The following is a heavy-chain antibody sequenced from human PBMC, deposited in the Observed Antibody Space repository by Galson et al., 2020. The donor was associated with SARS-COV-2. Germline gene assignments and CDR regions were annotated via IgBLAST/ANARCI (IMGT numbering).Heavy chain of an antibody. CDR2: IYKRGNT. D-gene: IGHD3-3*01. CDR1: GASISSGSYY. Sequence: TLSLTCTVSGASISSGSYYWSWIRQPAGKGLEWIGRIYKRGNTNYNPSLWSQVTISVDTSKNQFSLKLTSVTAADTAVYYCARGNSPCVTIFGVLTGTCGMCGWVQGTTFTVSS. V-gene: IGHV4-61*02. J-gene: IGHJ6*02. CDR3: ARGNSPCVTIFGVLTGTCGMCG.